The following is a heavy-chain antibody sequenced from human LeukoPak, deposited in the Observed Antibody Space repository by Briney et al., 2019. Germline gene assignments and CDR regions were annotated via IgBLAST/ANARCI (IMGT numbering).Heavy chain of an antibody. CDR1: GYTLTELS. CDR2: FDPEDCET. J-gene: IGHJ5*02. V-gene: IGHV1-24*01. Sequence: GVSVKVSCKVSGYTLTELSMHWVRQAPGKGREWMGGFDPEDCETIYAQKFQGRVTMTEDTSTDTAYMELSSLRSEDTAVYYCATATYYDFWSGYYKGNWFDPWGQGTLVTVSS. CDR3: ATATYYDFWSGYYKGNWFDP. D-gene: IGHD3-3*01.